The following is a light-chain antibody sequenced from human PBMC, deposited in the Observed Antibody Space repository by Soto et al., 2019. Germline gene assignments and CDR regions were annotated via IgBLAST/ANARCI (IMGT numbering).Light chain of an antibody. Sequence: QSALTQPPSASGSPGQSVAISCTGTSSDVGGYNYVSWYQQHPGKAPKLMIYEVTKRPSGVPDRFSGSKSGNTASLTVSGLQAEDDADYYCSTYAGSSNVFGSGTKLTVL. J-gene: IGLJ1*01. V-gene: IGLV2-8*01. CDR1: SSDVGGYNY. CDR3: STYAGSSNV. CDR2: EVT.